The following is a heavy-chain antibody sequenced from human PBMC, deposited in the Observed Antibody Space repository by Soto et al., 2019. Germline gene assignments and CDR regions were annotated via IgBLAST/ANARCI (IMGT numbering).Heavy chain of an antibody. J-gene: IGHJ6*02. CDR3: ARDSCISMVRGGYFYFYGMDV. CDR2: ISFDGSNK. V-gene: IGHV3-30-3*01. CDR1: GFTFSDYA. D-gene: IGHD3-10*01. Sequence: QVHLVESGGGVVHPGRSLRLSCAASGFTFSDYAIHWVRQAPGKGLEWVAVISFDGSNKYFADSVKGRFTISRDNSKDTLYLQMNSLRAEYTALYYCARDSCISMVRGGYFYFYGMDVWGQGTTVIVSS.